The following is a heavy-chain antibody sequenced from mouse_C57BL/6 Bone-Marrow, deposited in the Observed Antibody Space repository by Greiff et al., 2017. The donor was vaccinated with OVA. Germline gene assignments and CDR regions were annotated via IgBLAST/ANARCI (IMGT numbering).Heavy chain of an antibody. CDR3: AREGFDGYGAY. CDR2: IDPSDSYT. CDR1: GYTFTSYW. J-gene: IGHJ3*01. V-gene: IGHV1-69*01. D-gene: IGHD2-3*01. Sequence: VQLQQSGAELVMPGASVKLSCKASGYTFTSYWMHWVKQRPGQGLEWIGEIDPSDSYTNYNQKFKGKSTLTVDKSSSTAYLQLSSLTSEDSAVYYCAREGFDGYGAYWGQGTLVTVSA.